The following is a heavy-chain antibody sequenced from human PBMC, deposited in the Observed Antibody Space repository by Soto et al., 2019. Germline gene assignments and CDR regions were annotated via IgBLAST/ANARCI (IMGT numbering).Heavy chain of an antibody. D-gene: IGHD6-6*01. V-gene: IGHV1-69*13. CDR1: GGTFSSYA. CDR3: ASSIAALSDYYYYGMDV. CDR2: IIPIFGTA. Sequence: SVKVSCKASGGTFSSYAISWVRQAPGQGLEWMGGIIPIFGTANYAQKFQGRVTITADESTSTAYMELSSLRSEDTAVYYCASSIAALSDYYYYGMDVWGQGTTVTVSS. J-gene: IGHJ6*02.